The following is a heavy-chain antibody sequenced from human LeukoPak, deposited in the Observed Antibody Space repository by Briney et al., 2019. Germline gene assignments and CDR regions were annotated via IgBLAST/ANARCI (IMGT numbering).Heavy chain of an antibody. J-gene: IGHJ4*02. D-gene: IGHD5-12*01. V-gene: IGHV3-21*01. CDR1: GFTFSSYS. Sequence: PGGSLRLSCAASGFTFSSYSMNWVRQAPGKGLEWVSSISSSSSYIYYADSVKGRFTIPRDNAKNSLYLQMNSLRAEDTAVYYCARDTSGYSGYEFDYWGQGTLVTVSS. CDR2: ISSSSSYI. CDR3: ARDTSGYSGYEFDY.